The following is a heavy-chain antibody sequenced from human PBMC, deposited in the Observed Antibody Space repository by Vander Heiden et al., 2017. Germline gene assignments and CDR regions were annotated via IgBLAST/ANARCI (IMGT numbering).Heavy chain of an antibody. CDR2: ISSSGSTI. V-gene: IGHV3-48*03. CDR3: ARGKIAVAGTGWFDP. CDR1: GFTFSRYE. D-gene: IGHD6-19*01. J-gene: IGHJ5*02. Sequence: EVQLVESGGGWVQPGGSLRLSCAASGFTFSRYEMNWVRQAPGKGLEWVSYISSSGSTIYYADSVKGRFTISRDNAKNSLYLQMNSLRAEDTAVYYCARGKIAVAGTGWFDPWGQGTLVTVSS.